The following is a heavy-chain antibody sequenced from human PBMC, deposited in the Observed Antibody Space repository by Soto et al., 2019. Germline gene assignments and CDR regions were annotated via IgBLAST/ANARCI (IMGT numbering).Heavy chain of an antibody. CDR1: GVSISSVDHF. D-gene: IGHD2-21*02. CDR2: VYYTGST. V-gene: IGHV4-30-4*01. J-gene: IGHJ4*02. Sequence: QVQLQESGPGLMKPSQTLSLTCGVAGVSISSVDHFWSWIRQSPGRGPEYLGYVYYTGSTYFNPSLKGRLDMSIDTSKNEFSLKLSSVTAADTAVYFCARGEVVTHHATLDSWGQGILVTVSS. CDR3: ARGEVVTHHATLDS.